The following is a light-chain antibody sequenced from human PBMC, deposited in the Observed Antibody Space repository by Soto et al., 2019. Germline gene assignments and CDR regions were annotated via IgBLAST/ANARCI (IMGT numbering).Light chain of an antibody. CDR3: QQYGGSPPIT. CDR2: GVS. CDR1: QSLSSSY. Sequence: EIVLTQSPGTLSLSPGERATLSCRASQSLSSSYLAWYQQKPGQAPRLLMYGVSYRATGIPDRFSGGGSGTHFTLNISRLEPEDFAVYYCQQYGGSPPITFGQGTRLEI. V-gene: IGKV3-20*01. J-gene: IGKJ5*01.